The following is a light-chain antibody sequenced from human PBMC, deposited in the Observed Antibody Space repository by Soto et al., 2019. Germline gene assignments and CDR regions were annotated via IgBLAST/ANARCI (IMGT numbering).Light chain of an antibody. Sequence: QLVLTQPPSASGTPGQRVTISCSGSSSNIGSNTVNWYQQLPGTAPKLLIYSNNQRPSGVPDRFCGSKSGTSASLAISGLQSEDEDDYYCAAWDDSLNGPHVVFGAGTKLTVL. CDR1: SSNIGSNT. CDR3: AAWDDSLNGPHVV. V-gene: IGLV1-44*01. CDR2: SNN. J-gene: IGLJ2*01.